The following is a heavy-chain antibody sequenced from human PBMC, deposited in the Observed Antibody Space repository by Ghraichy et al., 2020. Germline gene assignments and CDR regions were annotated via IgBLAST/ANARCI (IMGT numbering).Heavy chain of an antibody. J-gene: IGHJ4*02. CDR2: IYHSGST. CDR1: GYSISSGYY. D-gene: IGHD4-17*01. V-gene: IGHV4-38-2*02. CDR3: AREAVYGDYGGIDY. Sequence: SETLSLTCAVSGYSISSGYYWGWIRQPPGKGLEWIGSIYHSGSTYYNPSLKSRVTISVDTSKSQFSLKLSSVTAADTAVYYCAREAVYGDYGGIDYWGQGTLVTVSS.